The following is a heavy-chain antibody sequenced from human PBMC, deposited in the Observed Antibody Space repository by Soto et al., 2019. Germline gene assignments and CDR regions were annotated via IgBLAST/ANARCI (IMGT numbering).Heavy chain of an antibody. CDR1: GFTFSDHY. CDR3: VSHRGYDGDHPYYYYYAMDV. V-gene: IGHV3-72*01. J-gene: IGHJ6*02. CDR2: IRNKVNNYAT. Sequence: EVQLVESGGGLVQPGGSLRLSCAASGFTFSDHYIDWVRQAPGKGLEWVGRIRNKVNNYATNYAASVEGRFTISRDDSRNSVSLQMTSVKTEDTAVYYFVSHRGYDGDHPYYYYYAMDVWGQGTTVTVS. D-gene: IGHD5-12*01.